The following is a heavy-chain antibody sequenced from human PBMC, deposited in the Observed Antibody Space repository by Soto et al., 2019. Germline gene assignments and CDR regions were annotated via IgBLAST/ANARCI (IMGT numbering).Heavy chain of an antibody. D-gene: IGHD2-2*01. Sequence: GGSLRLSCAASGFTFSSYSMNWVRQAPGKGLEWVSSISSSSSYIYYADSVKGRFTISRDNAKNSLYLQMNSLRAEDTAVYYCARDAGGDIVLVPAATDYWGQGTLVTVSS. CDR3: ARDAGGDIVLVPAATDY. CDR1: GFTFSSYS. CDR2: ISSSSSYI. J-gene: IGHJ4*02. V-gene: IGHV3-21*01.